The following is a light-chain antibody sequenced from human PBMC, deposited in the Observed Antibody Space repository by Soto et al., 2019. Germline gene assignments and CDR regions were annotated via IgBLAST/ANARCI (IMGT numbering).Light chain of an antibody. CDR2: DVS. J-gene: IGLJ1*01. V-gene: IGLV2-14*01. Sequence: QSALTQPASVSGSPGQWITISCTGTSSDVGDYNSVSWYQQHPGKAPKLMIYDVSSRSSGVSNRFSGSKSGNTASLTISGLQAEDEADYYCSSYTSSSTYVFGTGTKVTVL. CDR3: SSYTSSSTYV. CDR1: SSDVGDYNS.